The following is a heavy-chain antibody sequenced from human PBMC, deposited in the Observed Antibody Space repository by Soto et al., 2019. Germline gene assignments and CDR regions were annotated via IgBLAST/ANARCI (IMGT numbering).Heavy chain of an antibody. CDR3: ARDSPTYYDFWSGYSTKRYSYYYFYMDV. Sequence: ASVKVSCNASGYTFTSYFISWVRQAPGQGLEWMGWISAYNGNTNYAQKLQGRVTMTTDTSTSTAYMELRSLRSDDTAVYYCARDSPTYYDFWSGYSTKRYSYYYFYMDVWRKGTTVTVSS. D-gene: IGHD3-3*01. J-gene: IGHJ6*03. CDR1: GYTFTSYF. CDR2: ISAYNGNT. V-gene: IGHV1-18*01.